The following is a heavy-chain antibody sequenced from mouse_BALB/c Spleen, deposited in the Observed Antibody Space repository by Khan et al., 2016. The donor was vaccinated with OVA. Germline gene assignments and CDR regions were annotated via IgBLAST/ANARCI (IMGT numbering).Heavy chain of an antibody. CDR2: INPSTGYT. CDR3: ARSGRRWDFDY. D-gene: IGHD1-3*01. Sequence: VQLQQSGAELAKPGASVKMSCKASGYTFINYWILWVKQRPGQGLEWIGYINPSTGYTEYNQNFKDKATLTADKSSSTAYMQLSSLTSEDSAVYDCARSGRRWDFDYWGQGTTLTVSS. CDR1: GYTFINYW. J-gene: IGHJ2*01. V-gene: IGHV1-7*01.